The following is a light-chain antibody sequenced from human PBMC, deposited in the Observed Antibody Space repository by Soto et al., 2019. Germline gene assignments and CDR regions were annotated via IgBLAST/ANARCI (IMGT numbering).Light chain of an antibody. Sequence: IQMTQSPSSLSASVGDRVTITCRASQSISSYLNWYQQKPGKAPKLLIYAASSLQTGVPSRFSGSGSGTEFTLTINSLQPEDFATYFCLQYNNYPFPFGQGTRLEIK. J-gene: IGKJ5*01. CDR2: AAS. CDR3: LQYNNYPFP. V-gene: IGKV1-17*01. CDR1: QSISSY.